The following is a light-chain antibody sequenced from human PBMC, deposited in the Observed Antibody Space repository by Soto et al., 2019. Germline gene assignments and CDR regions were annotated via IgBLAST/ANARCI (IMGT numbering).Light chain of an antibody. Sequence: QSVLTQPRSVSGSPGQSVTISCTGTSSDVGGYNYVSWYQQHPGKAPKLMIYDVSKRPSGVPDRFSGSKSGHTASLTISGLQAEDEADYYCCSYAGSYTYVFGTGTKGTVL. CDR1: SSDVGGYNY. J-gene: IGLJ1*01. CDR2: DVS. V-gene: IGLV2-11*01. CDR3: CSYAGSYTYV.